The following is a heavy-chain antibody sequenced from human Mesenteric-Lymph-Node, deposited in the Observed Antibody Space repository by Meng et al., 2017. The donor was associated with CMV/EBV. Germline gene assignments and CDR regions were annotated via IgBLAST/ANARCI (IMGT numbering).Heavy chain of an antibody. V-gene: IGHV3-7*01. D-gene: IGHD3-22*01. Sequence: GESLKISCAASGFTFSRYWMSWVRQAPGKGLERVANIKHDGSEIYYVDSVKGRFTISRDNAKNSLYLQMSSLRAEDTAVFYCVRDDSTGYYYFDYWGQGTLVTVSS. J-gene: IGHJ4*02. CDR1: GFTFSRYW. CDR2: IKHDGSEI. CDR3: VRDDSTGYYYFDY.